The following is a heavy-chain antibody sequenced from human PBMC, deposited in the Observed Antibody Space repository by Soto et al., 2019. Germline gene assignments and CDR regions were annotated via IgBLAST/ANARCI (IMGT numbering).Heavy chain of an antibody. CDR2: INAGNGNT. CDR1: GYTFTSYA. Sequence: ASVKVSCKASGYTFTSYAMHWVRQAPGQRLEWMGWINAGNGNTKYSQKFQGRVTITRDTSASTAYMELSSLRSEDTAVYYCASAAGSIAVAAPEHWFDYWGQGTLVTVSS. V-gene: IGHV1-3*01. CDR3: ASAAGSIAVAAPEHWFDY. D-gene: IGHD6-19*01. J-gene: IGHJ4*02.